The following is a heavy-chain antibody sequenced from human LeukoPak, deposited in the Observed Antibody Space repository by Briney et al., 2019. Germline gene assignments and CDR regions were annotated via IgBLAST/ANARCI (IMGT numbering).Heavy chain of an antibody. V-gene: IGHV3-48*04. Sequence: GGSLRLSCAASGFTFSNFWMNWVRQAPGKGLEWVSYISSSGSTIYYADSVKGRFTISRDNAKNSLYLQMNSLRAEDTAVYYCARDLGYYDSSGYYYTAFDIWGQGTMVTVSS. CDR1: GFTFSNFW. CDR3: ARDLGYYDSSGYYYTAFDI. D-gene: IGHD3-22*01. CDR2: ISSSGSTI. J-gene: IGHJ3*02.